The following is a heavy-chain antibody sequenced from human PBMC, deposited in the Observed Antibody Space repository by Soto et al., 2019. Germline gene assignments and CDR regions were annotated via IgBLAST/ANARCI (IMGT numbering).Heavy chain of an antibody. Sequence: GASVKISCKGSGYSFTSHWIGWVRQMPGKGLEWMGIIYPGDSDTRYSPSFQGQVTISVDKSISTAYLQWSSLKASDTAIYYCARRGVYCSSTSCWDYWGQGTRVTVSS. V-gene: IGHV5-51*01. CDR2: IYPGDSDT. CDR1: GYSFTSHW. D-gene: IGHD2-2*01. CDR3: ARRGVYCSSTSCWDY. J-gene: IGHJ4*02.